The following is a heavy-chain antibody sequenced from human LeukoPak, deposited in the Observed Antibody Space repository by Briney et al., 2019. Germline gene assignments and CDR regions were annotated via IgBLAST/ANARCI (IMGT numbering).Heavy chain of an antibody. CDR1: GGSISSGGYY. J-gene: IGHJ6*02. CDR2: IYYSGST. CDR3: ARGGGSPGNYYYYGMDV. D-gene: IGHD3-10*01. Sequence: PSETLSLTCTVSGGSISSGGYYWSWIRQHPGKGLEWIGYIYYSGSTYYNPSLKSRVTISVDTSKNQFSLKLSSVTAADTAVYYCARGGGSPGNYYYYGMDVWGQGTTVTVSS. V-gene: IGHV4-31*03.